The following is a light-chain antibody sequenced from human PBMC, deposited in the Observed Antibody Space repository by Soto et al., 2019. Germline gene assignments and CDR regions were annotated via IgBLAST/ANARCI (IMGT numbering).Light chain of an antibody. Sequence: QSVLTQPPSVSGAPGQRVTISCTGSSSNIGAGYDVHWYQQLPGTVPKLLIYGNSNRPSGVPDRFSGSKSGTSASLAITGLQAEDEADYYCQSYDSSLSYVLGTGTNLTVL. CDR3: QSYDSSLSYV. J-gene: IGLJ1*01. V-gene: IGLV1-40*01. CDR2: GNS. CDR1: SSNIGAGYD.